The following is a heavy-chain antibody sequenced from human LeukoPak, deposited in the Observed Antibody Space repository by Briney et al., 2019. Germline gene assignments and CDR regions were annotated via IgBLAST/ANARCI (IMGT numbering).Heavy chain of an antibody. D-gene: IGHD3-10*01. CDR1: GGSFRGYY. Sequence: SETLSLTCAVYGGSFRGYYWSWIRQPPGKGLEGIGEINHSGSTNSNPSLKSRVTISVDTSKNQFSLKLSSVTAADTAVYYCARGRRSYYTVQYYYYYGMDVWGQGTTVTVSS. V-gene: IGHV4-34*01. J-gene: IGHJ6*02. CDR2: INHSGST. CDR3: ARGRRSYYTVQYYYYYGMDV.